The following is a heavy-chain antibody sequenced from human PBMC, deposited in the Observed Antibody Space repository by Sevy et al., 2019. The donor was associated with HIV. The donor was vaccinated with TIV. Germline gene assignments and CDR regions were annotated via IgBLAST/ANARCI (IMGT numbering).Heavy chain of an antibody. Sequence: GGSLRLSCAASGFTFSSYDMHWVRQATGKGLEWVSAIDTAGDTYYPGSVKGRFTISRENAKNCLYLQMNSLRAGDTAVYYCARGYGDYVSDRGVFDYWGQGTLVTVSS. CDR3: ARGYGDYVSDRGVFDY. J-gene: IGHJ4*02. V-gene: IGHV3-13*01. D-gene: IGHD4-17*01. CDR1: GFTFSSYD. CDR2: IDTAGDT.